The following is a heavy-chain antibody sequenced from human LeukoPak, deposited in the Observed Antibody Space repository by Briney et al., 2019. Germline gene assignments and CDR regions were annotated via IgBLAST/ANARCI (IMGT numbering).Heavy chain of an antibody. CDR3: AKGGMSSSGLGD. D-gene: IGHD3-22*01. Sequence: PGGSLRLSCAASGFTFSSYAMSWVRQAPGKGLEWVSGITSGGSTYYADSVKGRFTISRDNSKNTQYLQMNSLRAEDTAVYYCAKGGMSSSGLGDWGQGTLVTVSS. CDR1: GFTFSSYA. CDR2: ITSGGST. J-gene: IGHJ4*02. V-gene: IGHV3-23*01.